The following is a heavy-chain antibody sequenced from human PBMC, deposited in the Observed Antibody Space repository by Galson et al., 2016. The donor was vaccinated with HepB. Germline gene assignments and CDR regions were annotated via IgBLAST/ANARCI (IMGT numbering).Heavy chain of an antibody. CDR2: IIPIFGTT. D-gene: IGHD4/OR15-4a*01. CDR3: GRGFCAKATCYKVDY. V-gene: IGHV1-69*13. J-gene: IGHJ4*02. CDR1: GGTFSSYS. Sequence: SVKVSCKASGGTFSSYSINWVRQAPGQGLDWMGSIIPIFGTTNYAQKFQGRVTITANESTSTAYMELTSLRSEDTAIYYCGRGFCAKATCYKVDYWGQGTLGSVSS.